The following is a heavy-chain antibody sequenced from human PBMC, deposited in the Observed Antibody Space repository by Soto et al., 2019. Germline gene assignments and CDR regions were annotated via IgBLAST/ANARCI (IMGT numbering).Heavy chain of an antibody. J-gene: IGHJ5*02. V-gene: IGHV3-11*06. Sequence: GGSLRLSCAASGFTFGDFYMNWIRQAPGKGLEWLAYISSSGYYTNYADSVKGRFTISRDNANNSVHLQMSSLRAEDTAVYYCARDIVPWGQGTLVTV. D-gene: IGHD2-21*01. CDR3: ARDIVP. CDR1: GFTFGDFY. CDR2: ISSSGYYT.